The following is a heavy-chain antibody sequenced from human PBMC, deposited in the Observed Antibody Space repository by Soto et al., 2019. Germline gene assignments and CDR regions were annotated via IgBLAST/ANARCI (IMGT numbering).Heavy chain of an antibody. J-gene: IGHJ4*02. V-gene: IGHV1-69*13. D-gene: IGHD5-18*01. Sequence: ASVKVSCKASGGTFYTYTFSWVRQAPGQGLEWMGSITPIYPTTNYAERFQGRLTITADGSTHTAYMDLTSLTSEDTAVYYCARIPRYSFPTSDDLDSWGQGTLVTVSS. CDR3: ARIPRYSFPTSDDLDS. CDR2: ITPIYPTT. CDR1: GGTFYTYT.